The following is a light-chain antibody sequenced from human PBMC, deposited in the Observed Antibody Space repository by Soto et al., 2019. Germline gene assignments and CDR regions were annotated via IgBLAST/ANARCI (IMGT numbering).Light chain of an antibody. CDR3: QHYDGSPPIT. V-gene: IGKV3-20*01. CDR1: QSVSGAY. CDR2: NGS. J-gene: IGKJ5*01. Sequence: PGERATLSCRASQSVSGAYLSWYRQKPGQSPTLLIYNGSRRPTGVPDRFSGSGSGTDFTLSITRLEPEDFAVYYCQHYDGSPPITFGQGTRLEIK.